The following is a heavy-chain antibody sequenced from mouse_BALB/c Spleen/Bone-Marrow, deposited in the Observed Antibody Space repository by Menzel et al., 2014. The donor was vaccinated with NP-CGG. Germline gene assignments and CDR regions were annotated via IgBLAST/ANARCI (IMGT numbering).Heavy chain of an antibody. J-gene: IGHJ3*01. CDR1: GYNFTSYW. V-gene: IGHV1-55*01. D-gene: IGHD3-1*01. Sequence: QVQLQQSGAELVKPGTSVKLSCKASGYNFTSYWINWVKLRPGQGLEWIGDINPGSGSTNYNEKFKSKASLTVDTSSSTAYMQLSSLASEDSALYYCARFSQLGLLAYWGQGTLVTVSA. CDR3: ARFSQLGLLAY. CDR2: INPGSGST.